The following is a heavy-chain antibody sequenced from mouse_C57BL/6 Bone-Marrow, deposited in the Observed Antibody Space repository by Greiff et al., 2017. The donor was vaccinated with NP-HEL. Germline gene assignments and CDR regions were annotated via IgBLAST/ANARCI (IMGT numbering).Heavy chain of an antibody. CDR2: IYPRSGNT. CDR1: GYTFTSYG. V-gene: IGHV1-81*01. Sequence: VLLVESGAELARPGASVKLSCKASGYTFTSYGISWVKQRTGQGLEWIGEIYPRSGNTYYNEKFKGKATLTADKSSSTAYMELRSLTSEDSAVYFCGLYDADSWFDYGGQGTVVTVSA. CDR3: GLYDADSWFDY. D-gene: IGHD2-3*01. J-gene: IGHJ3*01.